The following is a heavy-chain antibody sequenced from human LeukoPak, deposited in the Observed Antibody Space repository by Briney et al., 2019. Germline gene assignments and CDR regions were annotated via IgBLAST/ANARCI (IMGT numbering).Heavy chain of an antibody. D-gene: IGHD3-10*01. CDR1: GGSISYYY. V-gene: IGHV4-39*01. Sequence: PSETLSLTCTVSGGSISYYYWGWIRQPPGGGLEWIATVYYSGSTYHNPSLKSRVTISVDTSKSQISLKLNSVTAADTSVYYCARHGKYYYTSENFDYWGQGTLVTVSS. CDR2: VYYSGST. CDR3: ARHGKYYYTSENFDY. J-gene: IGHJ4*02.